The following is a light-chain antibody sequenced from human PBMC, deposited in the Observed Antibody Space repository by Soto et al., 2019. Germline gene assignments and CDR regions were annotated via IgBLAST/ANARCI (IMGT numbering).Light chain of an antibody. CDR3: QQYDKSLPPVT. V-gene: IGKV3-15*01. CDR2: GSS. J-gene: IGKJ4*01. CDR1: RRVNTS. Sequence: DIILTQAPAIVSVSPGERATLSCRASRRVNTSLAWYQHKHGQARRLLSYGSSTRVTDIPARFSGSGYGTDFTLTINYLKAEDFGVYYCQQYDKSLPPVTFGGGTKVEI.